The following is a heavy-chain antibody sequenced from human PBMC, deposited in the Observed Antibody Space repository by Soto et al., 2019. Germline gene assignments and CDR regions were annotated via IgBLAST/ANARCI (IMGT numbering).Heavy chain of an antibody. Sequence: GASVKVSCKASGYTFTSYYMHWVRQAPGQGLEWMGIINPSGGSTSYAQKFQGRVTMTRDTSTSTVYMELSSLRSEDTAVYYCARGVLDWRVIVVVPAAPTFDYWGQGTLVTVSS. CDR2: INPSGGST. CDR3: ARGVLDWRVIVVVPAAPTFDY. CDR1: GYTFTSYY. V-gene: IGHV1-46*01. J-gene: IGHJ4*02. D-gene: IGHD2-2*01.